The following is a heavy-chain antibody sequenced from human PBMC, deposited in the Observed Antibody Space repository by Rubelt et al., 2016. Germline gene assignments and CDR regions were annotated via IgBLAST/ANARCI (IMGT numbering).Heavy chain of an antibody. CDR1: GFNLSGYA. CDR2: ISGGGPTT. V-gene: IGHV3-23*04. Sequence: EVQLVESGGGVVRPGGYLRLYCAASGFNLSGYAVSWVRQAPGKGLERVSSISGGGPTTSSADSVRGLLTISRDNSKHTLYRQMNSLRAEDTALYYCATDQDSSTWYVVYWGQGTLVTVSS. D-gene: IGHD6-13*01. CDR3: ATDQDSSTWYVVY. J-gene: IGHJ4*02.